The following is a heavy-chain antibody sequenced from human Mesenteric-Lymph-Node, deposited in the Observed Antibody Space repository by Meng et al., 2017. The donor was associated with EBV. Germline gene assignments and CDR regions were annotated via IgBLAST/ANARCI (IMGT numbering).Heavy chain of an antibody. Sequence: QVQLQESGPGLVKPSGXLSLTCAVSGDSISSNNWWSWVRQPPGKGLEWIGEIHHSGTTNYNPSLKSRVTISVDKSKNQFSLQLTSVTAADTAVYFCARNGDYNPGLFWGQGTLVTVSS. J-gene: IGHJ4*02. CDR2: IHHSGTT. V-gene: IGHV4-4*02. D-gene: IGHD4-17*01. CDR1: GDSISSNNW. CDR3: ARNGDYNPGLF.